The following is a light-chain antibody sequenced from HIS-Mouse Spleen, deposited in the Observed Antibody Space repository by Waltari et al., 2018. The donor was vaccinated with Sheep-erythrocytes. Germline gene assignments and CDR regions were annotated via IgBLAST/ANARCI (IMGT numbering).Light chain of an antibody. CDR3: CSYAGSYNHV. V-gene: IGLV2-11*01. CDR2: DVS. Sequence: QSALTQPRSVSGSPGQSVTISCTGTSSDVGGYNYVSLYQQHPGKAPKLMIYDVSKRPSGVPDRFSGSKSGHTASLTISGLQAGDEADYYCCSYAGSYNHVFATGTKVTVL. CDR1: SSDVGGYNY. J-gene: IGLJ1*01.